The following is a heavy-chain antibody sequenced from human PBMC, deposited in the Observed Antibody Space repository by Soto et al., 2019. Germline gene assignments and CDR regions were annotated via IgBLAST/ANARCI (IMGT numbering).Heavy chain of an antibody. Sequence: QVQLQESGPELVKPSQTLSLTCTVSGGSISSGGYYWSWIRQHPGKGLEWIGYIYYRGSTYYNPSLKSRVTISVDTSKNQFSLKLSSVTAADTAVYYCARDPARLLWFGELRPGAFDIWGQGTMVTVSS. J-gene: IGHJ3*02. CDR3: ARDPARLLWFGELRPGAFDI. CDR2: IYYRGST. D-gene: IGHD3-10*01. V-gene: IGHV4-31*03. CDR1: GGSISSGGYY.